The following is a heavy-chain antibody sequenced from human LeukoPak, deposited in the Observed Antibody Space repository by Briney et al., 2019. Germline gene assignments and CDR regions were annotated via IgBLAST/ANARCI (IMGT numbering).Heavy chain of an antibody. CDR1: GGSFRDYS. CDR3: ARVGYSFTINDWSRTGLGAYPTKYYYYMDV. Sequence: SETLSLTCAVYGGSFRDYSWTWIRRPPGTGLGGIGEINQSGGTNHNTPLMSRVIMSVDTSKNQISLKVSSVTAADTAVYYCARVGYSFTINDWSRTGLGAYPTKYYYYMDVWGKGPTVTAS. V-gene: IGHV4-34*01. D-gene: IGHD5-18*01. CDR2: INQSGGT. J-gene: IGHJ6*03.